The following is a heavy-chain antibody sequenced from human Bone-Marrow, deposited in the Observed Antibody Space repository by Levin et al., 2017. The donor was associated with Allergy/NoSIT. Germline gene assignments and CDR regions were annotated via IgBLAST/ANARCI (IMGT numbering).Heavy chain of an antibody. V-gene: IGHV3-15*01. CDR3: TTVEVTTLFTSDY. CDR1: GFTFSNAW. D-gene: IGHD4-11*01. Sequence: GESLKISCAASGFTFSNAWMSWVRQAPGKGLEWVGRIKSKTDGGTTDYAAPVKGRFTISRDDSKNTLYLQMNSLKTEDTAVYYCTTVEVTTLFTSDYWGQGTLVTVSS. J-gene: IGHJ4*02. CDR2: IKSKTDGGTT.